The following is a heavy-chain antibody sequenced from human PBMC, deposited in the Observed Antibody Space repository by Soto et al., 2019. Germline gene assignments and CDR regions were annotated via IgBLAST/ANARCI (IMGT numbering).Heavy chain of an antibody. D-gene: IGHD3-16*01. Sequence: EMQLVESGGGLVQPGGSLRLSCAVSGFTVSNNYMSWVRQAPGRGLEWVSVIYSGGSTHYPDSVKGRFTISRDNSKNMLFVEMNSLRAEDTAVFYCARDYGGGGANWGQGTLVTVSS. J-gene: IGHJ4*02. CDR1: GFTVSNNY. CDR2: IYSGGST. CDR3: ARDYGGGGAN. V-gene: IGHV3-66*01.